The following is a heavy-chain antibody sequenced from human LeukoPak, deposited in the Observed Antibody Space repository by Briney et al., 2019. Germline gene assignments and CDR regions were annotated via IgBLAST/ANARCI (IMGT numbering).Heavy chain of an antibody. V-gene: IGHV4-34*01. CDR2: MNHSGST. J-gene: IGHJ4*02. Sequence: SETLSLTCAVYGGSFSGYYWSWIGQPPGKGLEWIGQMNHSGSTNYNPSLKSRVTISVDTPKNQFSLKLSSVTAADTAVYYCARGIRYCSSTSCYGRRYFDYWGQGTLVTVSS. CDR1: GGSFSGYY. CDR3: ARGIRYCSSTSCYGRRYFDY. D-gene: IGHD2-2*01.